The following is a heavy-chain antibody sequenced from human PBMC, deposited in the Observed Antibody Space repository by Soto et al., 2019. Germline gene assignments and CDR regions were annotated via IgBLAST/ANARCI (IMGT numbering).Heavy chain of an antibody. CDR1: GFTFSTYW. CDR2: IKEDGSEK. CDR3: ARDKVVGPTTLDY. Sequence: GGSLRLSCVVSGFTFSTYWMSWVRQAPGKGLEWVANIKEDGSEKYYLDSVKGRFTIYRDNAKNSLYLQMNSLGAEDTAVYYCARDKVVGPTTLDYWGQGTLVTVSS. J-gene: IGHJ4*02. D-gene: IGHD1-26*01. V-gene: IGHV3-7*03.